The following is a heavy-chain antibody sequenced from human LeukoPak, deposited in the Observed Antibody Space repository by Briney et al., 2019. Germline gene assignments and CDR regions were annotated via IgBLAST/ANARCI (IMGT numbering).Heavy chain of an antibody. CDR1: GGSINSYY. D-gene: IGHD3-10*01. CDR3: ARHPYGSGTNWFDP. V-gene: IGHV4-59*08. CDR2: IYYSGST. J-gene: IGHJ5*02. Sequence: KPSETLSLTCTVSGGSINSYYWSWIRQPPGRGLEWIGYIYYSGSTDYNPSLKSRVTISVDTSKNQFSLKLRSVTAADTAVYYCARHPYGSGTNWFDPWGQGTLVTVSS.